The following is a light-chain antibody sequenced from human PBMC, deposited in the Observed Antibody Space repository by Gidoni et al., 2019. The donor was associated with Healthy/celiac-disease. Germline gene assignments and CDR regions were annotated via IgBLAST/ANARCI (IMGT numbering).Light chain of an antibody. V-gene: IGLV3-1*01. CDR3: QAWDSSTGV. CDR1: KLGDKY. Sequence: SYELTQPPSVSVSPGQTASITCSGDKLGDKYACWYQQKPDQSHVLVIYQDSKRPSGIPERFSGSNSGNTATLTISGTQAMDEADYYCQAWDSSTGVFGGGTKLTVL. J-gene: IGLJ2*01. CDR2: QDS.